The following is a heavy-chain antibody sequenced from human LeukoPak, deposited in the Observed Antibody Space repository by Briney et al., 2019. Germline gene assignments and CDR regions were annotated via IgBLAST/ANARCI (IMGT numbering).Heavy chain of an antibody. Sequence: KASETLSLTCTVSGGSISSYYWSWIRQPAGKGLEWIGRIYTSGSTNYNPSLKSRVTMSVDTSKNQFSLKLSSVTAADAAVYYCAQDLAYIRFDNWGQGTLVTVSS. J-gene: IGHJ4*02. V-gene: IGHV4-4*07. CDR2: IYTSGST. D-gene: IGHD1-1*01. CDR3: AQDLAYIRFDN. CDR1: GGSISSYY.